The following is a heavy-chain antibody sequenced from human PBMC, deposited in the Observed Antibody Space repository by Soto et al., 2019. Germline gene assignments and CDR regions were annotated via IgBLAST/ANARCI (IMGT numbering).Heavy chain of an antibody. CDR3: ASSVVVITPYYFDY. CDR2: IYYSGST. V-gene: IGHV4-59*01. Sequence: SETLSLTCTVSGGSISSYYWSWIRQPPGKGLEWIGYIYYSGSTNYNPSHKSRVTISVDTSKNQFSLKLSSVTAADTAVYYCASSVVVITPYYFDYWGQGTLVTVSS. D-gene: IGHD3-22*01. CDR1: GGSISSYY. J-gene: IGHJ4*02.